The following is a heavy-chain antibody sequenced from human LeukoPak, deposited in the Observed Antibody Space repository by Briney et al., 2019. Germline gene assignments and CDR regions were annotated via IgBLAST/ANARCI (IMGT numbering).Heavy chain of an antibody. V-gene: IGHV4-59*01. CDR1: GGSISSYY. CDR2: IYYSGST. D-gene: IGHD1-1*01. J-gene: IGHJ6*03. CDR3: AREAGTGTTGGVNYYMDV. Sequence: KASETLSLTCTVSGGSISSYYWSWIRQPPGKGLEWIGYIYYSGSTNYNPSLKSRVTISVDTSKNQFSLKLSSVTAADTAVYYCAREAGTGTTGGVNYYMDVWGKGTTVTVSS.